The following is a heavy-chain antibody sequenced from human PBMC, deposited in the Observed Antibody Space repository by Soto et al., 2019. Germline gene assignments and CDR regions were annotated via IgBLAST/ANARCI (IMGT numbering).Heavy chain of an antibody. CDR3: AGDKRGGYCSGGSCYFSYYFGMDV. D-gene: IGHD2-15*01. CDR1: GGTFSSYA. J-gene: IGHJ6*02. CDR2: IIPSFGTA. V-gene: IGHV1-69*01. Sequence: QVQLVQSGAEVKKPGSSVKVSCKASGGTFSSYAISWVRQAPGQGLEWMGGIIPSFGTANYAQKFQGRVTITADESTSTAYMELSSLRSEDTAVYYCAGDKRGGYCSGGSCYFSYYFGMDVWGQGTTVTVSS.